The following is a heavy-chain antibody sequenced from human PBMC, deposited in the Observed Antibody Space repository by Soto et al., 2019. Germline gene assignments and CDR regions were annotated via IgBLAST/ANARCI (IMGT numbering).Heavy chain of an antibody. D-gene: IGHD6-13*01. V-gene: IGHV1-8*01. CDR2: MNPNSGNT. CDR1: GYTFTSYD. CDR3: ASGAIIAAVTDFDY. J-gene: IGHJ4*02. Sequence: GASVKVSCKASGYTFTSYDINWVRQATGQGLEWMGWMNPNSGNTGYAQKFQGRVTMTRNTSISTAYMELSSLRSEDTAVYYCASGAIIAAVTDFDYWGQGTLVTVSS.